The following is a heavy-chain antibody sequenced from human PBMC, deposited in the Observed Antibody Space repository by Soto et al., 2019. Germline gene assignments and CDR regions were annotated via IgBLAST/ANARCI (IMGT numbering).Heavy chain of an antibody. D-gene: IGHD6-13*01. CDR3: ARGTSWQLPFDY. CDR1: SDSISSYY. Sequence: PSETLSLTCTDSSDSISSYYWSWIRQPPGKRLEWIGYISYSGSTDYNPSLKSRVTISGDTSKNQFSLKVSSVTAADTAVYYCARGTSWQLPFDYWGQGTLVTVSS. CDR2: ISYSGST. V-gene: IGHV4-59*01. J-gene: IGHJ4*02.